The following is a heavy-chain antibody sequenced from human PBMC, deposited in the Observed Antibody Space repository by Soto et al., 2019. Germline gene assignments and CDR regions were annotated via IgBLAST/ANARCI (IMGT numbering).Heavy chain of an antibody. Sequence: GGSLRLSCAASGFTVSSNYMSWVRQAPGKGLEWVSVIYSGGSTYYADSVKGRFTISRDNSKNTLYLQMNSLRAEDTAVYYCAREFGGSYYGNLDYWGQGTLVTVSS. CDR2: IYSGGST. V-gene: IGHV3-53*01. D-gene: IGHD1-26*01. J-gene: IGHJ4*02. CDR3: AREFGGSYYGNLDY. CDR1: GFTVSSNY.